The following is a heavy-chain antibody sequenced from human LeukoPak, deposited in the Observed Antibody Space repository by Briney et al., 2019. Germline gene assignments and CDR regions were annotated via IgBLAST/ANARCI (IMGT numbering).Heavy chain of an antibody. V-gene: IGHV3-30*04. CDR3: ARDGSSAFDY. CDR2: ISFDGSNK. D-gene: IGHD2-2*01. J-gene: IGHJ4*02. CDR1: GFTFSRYA. Sequence: GGSLRLSCAASGFTFSRYAMHWVRQAPGKGLEWVAVISFDGSNKYYADSVKGRFTISRDNSKNTLYLQMNSLRAEDTAVYYCARDGSSAFDYWGQGTLVTVSS.